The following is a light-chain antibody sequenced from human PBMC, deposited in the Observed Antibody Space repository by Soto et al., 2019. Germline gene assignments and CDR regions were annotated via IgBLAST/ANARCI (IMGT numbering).Light chain of an antibody. CDR2: EVS. Sequence: QSALTQPPSASGSPGQSVTISCTGTSSDVGGYNYVSWYQQHPGKAPKLMIYEVSKRPSGVPDRFSGSKSGNTVSLTVSGLQAEDEADYYCSSYAGSNIYVVFGGGTKLTVL. CDR3: SSYAGSNIYVV. V-gene: IGLV2-8*01. J-gene: IGLJ2*01. CDR1: SSDVGGYNY.